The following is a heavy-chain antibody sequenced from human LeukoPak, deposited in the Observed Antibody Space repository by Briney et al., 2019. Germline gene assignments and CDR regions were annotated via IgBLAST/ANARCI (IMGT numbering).Heavy chain of an antibody. Sequence: ASVTVSFKASGYTFTDYGISWVRQAPGQGLEWMGWISAYNSNTNYAQKLQGRVTMTTDTSTSTAYMELRSLRSDDTAVYYCARDLYYYDSSGYYYFWGQGTLVTVSS. CDR1: GYTFTDYG. D-gene: IGHD3-22*01. CDR2: ISAYNSNT. CDR3: ARDLYYYDSSGYYYF. J-gene: IGHJ4*02. V-gene: IGHV1-18*01.